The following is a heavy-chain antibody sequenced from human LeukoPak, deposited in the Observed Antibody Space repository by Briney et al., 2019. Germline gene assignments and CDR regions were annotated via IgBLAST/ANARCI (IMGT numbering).Heavy chain of an antibody. Sequence: PSETLSLTCTVSGDSVSSDSYYGGWIRQPPRKGLEWIGSVFYRDRTYYNPSLRSRLTITVDTSKNEVSLNLRSVTAADTAIYYCVRHLVGVAEGYFDYWGQGIQITVSS. V-gene: IGHV4-39*01. CDR1: GDSVSSDSYY. CDR3: VRHLVGVAEGYFDY. D-gene: IGHD1-26*01. J-gene: IGHJ4*02. CDR2: VFYRDRT.